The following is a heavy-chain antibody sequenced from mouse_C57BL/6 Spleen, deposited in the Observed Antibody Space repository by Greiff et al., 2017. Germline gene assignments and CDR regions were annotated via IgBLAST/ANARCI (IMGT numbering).Heavy chain of an antibody. CDR1: GYTFTSYW. V-gene: IGHV1-50*01. D-gene: IGHD1-3*01. Sequence: QVQLQQPGAELVKPGASVKLSCKASGYTFTSYWMQWVKQRPGQGLEWIGEIDPADSYTNYNQKFKGKATLTVDTASSTAYMQLSRLTSEDAAVYFCESGDRSGSVMDYWGQGTSVTVSS. CDR3: ESGDRSGSVMDY. J-gene: IGHJ4*01. CDR2: IDPADSYT.